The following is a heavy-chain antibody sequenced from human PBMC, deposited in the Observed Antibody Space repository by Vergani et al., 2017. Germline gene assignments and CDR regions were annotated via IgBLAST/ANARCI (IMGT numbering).Heavy chain of an antibody. J-gene: IGHJ4*02. V-gene: IGHV3-30*03. CDR3: ARPPVAYCSSTSCYPDY. CDR2: ISYDGTNK. Sequence: QVQLVESGGGVVQPGRSLRLSCAASGFTFGDHGIHWVRRAPGKGLEWVALISYDGTNKYYADSVKGRFTISRDNSKNTLYLQMNSLRAEDTAVYYCARPPVAYCSSTSCYPDYWGQGTLVTVSS. D-gene: IGHD2-2*01. CDR1: GFTFGDHG.